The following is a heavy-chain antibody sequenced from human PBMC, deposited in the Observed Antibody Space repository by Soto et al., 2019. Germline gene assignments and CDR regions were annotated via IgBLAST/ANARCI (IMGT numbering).Heavy chain of an antibody. CDR2: ISSNGGRT. V-gene: IGHV3-23*01. D-gene: IGHD1-7*01. Sequence: GSSVKLYCADFGVTFSVYAMSWVRQAPGKGLEWVSAISSNGGRTFYADSLRGRFTISRDNSKSALYLQMNNLRAEDTAIYYCAKYSELPYEAYLQQWGQG. CDR1: GVTFSVYA. CDR3: AKYSELPYEAYLQQ. J-gene: IGHJ1*01.